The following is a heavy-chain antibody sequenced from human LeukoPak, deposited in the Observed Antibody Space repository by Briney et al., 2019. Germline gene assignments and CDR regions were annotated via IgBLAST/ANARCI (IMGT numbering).Heavy chain of an antibody. Sequence: GGSLRLSCAASGFTFGSYAMHWVRQAPGKGLEWVAVISYDGSNKYYADSVKVRFTISRDNSKNTLYLQMNSLRAEDTAVYYCARDRSSSWYEGGLRWGQGTLVTVSS. V-gene: IGHV3-30-3*01. D-gene: IGHD6-13*01. CDR3: ARDRSSSWYEGGLR. CDR2: ISYDGSNK. J-gene: IGHJ4*02. CDR1: GFTFGSYA.